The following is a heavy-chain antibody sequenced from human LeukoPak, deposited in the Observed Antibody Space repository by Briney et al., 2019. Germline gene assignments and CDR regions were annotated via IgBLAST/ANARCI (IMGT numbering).Heavy chain of an antibody. CDR3: ARGPDYYGDYISWFPDAFHI. J-gene: IGHJ3*02. CDR1: GASFSGYF. D-gene: IGHD4-17*01. CDR2: IKYDGTT. V-gene: IGHV4-34*01. Sequence: SETLSLTCAVSGASFSGYFWNWIRQSPEKGLGWIGEIKYDGTTNYNPSLTSRVTMSIDKATNQFHLKVTSLTAADTAVYYCARGPDYYGDYISWFPDAFHIWGQGTLVSVSP.